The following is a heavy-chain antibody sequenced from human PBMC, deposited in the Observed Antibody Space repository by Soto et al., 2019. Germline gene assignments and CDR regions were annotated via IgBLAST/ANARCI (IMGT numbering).Heavy chain of an antibody. J-gene: IGHJ5*02. D-gene: IGHD3-22*01. CDR2: ISGSGGST. CDR1: GFTFSSYA. Sequence: HPGGSLRLSCAASGFTFSSYAMSWVRQAPGKGLEWVSAISGSGGSTYYADSVKGRFTISRDNSKNTLYLQMNSLRAEDTAVYYCAKDQVNDSSGYPTLITDWFDPWGQGTLVTVSS. V-gene: IGHV3-23*01. CDR3: AKDQVNDSSGYPTLITDWFDP.